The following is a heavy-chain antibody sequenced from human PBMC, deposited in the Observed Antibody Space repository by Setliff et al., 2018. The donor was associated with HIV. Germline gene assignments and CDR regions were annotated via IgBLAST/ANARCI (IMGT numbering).Heavy chain of an antibody. D-gene: IGHD6-13*01. CDR2: IYYSGIT. Sequence: SETLSLTCTVSGGSININNYYWGWIRQPPGKGLEWIGSIYYSGITYYNPSLRSRVTIEIDTSKNHFSLKLNSVTAADTAMYYCAREITTAGTLRDYWGQGTPVTVSS. CDR3: AREITTAGTLRDY. CDR1: GGSININNYY. V-gene: IGHV4-39*07. J-gene: IGHJ4*02.